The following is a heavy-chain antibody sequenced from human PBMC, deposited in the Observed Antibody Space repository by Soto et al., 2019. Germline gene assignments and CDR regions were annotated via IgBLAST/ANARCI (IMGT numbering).Heavy chain of an antibody. CDR2: IYHGGNT. Sequence: PSETLSLTCAVSGGSISSNNWWSWVRQPPGKGLDWIGEIYHGGNTNFNPSLESRVTISVDKSKNQFSPKLSSVTAADTAVYYCARNSFDGGYFDYWGQGTLVTVPQ. V-gene: IGHV4-4*02. D-gene: IGHD3-16*01. CDR1: GGSISSNNW. CDR3: ARNSFDGGYFDY. J-gene: IGHJ4*02.